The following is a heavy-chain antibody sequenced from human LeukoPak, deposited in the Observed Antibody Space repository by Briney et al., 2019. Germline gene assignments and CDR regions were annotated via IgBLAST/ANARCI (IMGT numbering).Heavy chain of an antibody. CDR3: ARDCGGGSCYGPYDAFDI. D-gene: IGHD2-15*01. CDR1: GFTFSNYA. Sequence: GGSLRLSCAASGFTFSNYAMNWVRQAPGKGLEWVSYISSSGSTIYYADSVKGRFTISRDNAKNSLYLQMNSLGAEDTAVYYCARDCGGGSCYGPYDAFDIWGQGTMVTVSS. CDR2: ISSSGSTI. V-gene: IGHV3-48*03. J-gene: IGHJ3*02.